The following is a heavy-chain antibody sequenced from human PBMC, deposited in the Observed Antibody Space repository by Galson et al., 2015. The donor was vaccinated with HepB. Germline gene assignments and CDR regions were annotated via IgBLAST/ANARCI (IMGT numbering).Heavy chain of an antibody. CDR1: GYTFTSYY. CDR2: INPSGGST. V-gene: IGHV1-46*04. Sequence: SVKVSCKASGYTFTSYYMHWVRQAPGQGLEWMGIINPSGGSTSYAQKLQGRVTMTRDTSTSTVYMELSSLRSEDTAVYYCARDRGADYDILTGEYYFDYWGQGTLVTVSS. D-gene: IGHD3-9*01. J-gene: IGHJ4*02. CDR3: ARDRGADYDILTGEYYFDY.